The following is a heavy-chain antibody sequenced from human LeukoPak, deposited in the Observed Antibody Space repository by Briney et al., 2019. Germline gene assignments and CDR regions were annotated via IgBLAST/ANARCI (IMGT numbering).Heavy chain of an antibody. V-gene: IGHV1-69*01. D-gene: IGHD6-13*01. Sequence: SVKVSCKASGGTFSSYAISWVRQAPGQGLGWMGGIIPIFGTANYAQKFQGRVTITADESTSTAYMELSSLRSEATAVYYCARSLGTDQQLLRTFDYWGQGTLVTVSS. CDR1: GGTFSSYA. CDR3: ARSLGTDQQLLRTFDY. J-gene: IGHJ4*02. CDR2: IIPIFGTA.